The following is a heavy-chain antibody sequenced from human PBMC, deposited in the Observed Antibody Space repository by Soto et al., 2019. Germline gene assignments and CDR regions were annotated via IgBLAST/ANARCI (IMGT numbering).Heavy chain of an antibody. CDR1: GFTFDDYA. CDR3: AKAGFWSGYYSLVDY. Sequence: EVLLVESGGGLVQPGRSLRLSCAASGFTFDDYAMHWVRQAPGKGLGWVSGISWNSGSIGYADSVKGRFTISRDNAKNSLYLQMNSLRAEETALYSCAKAGFWSGYYSLVDYWGQGTLVTVSS. D-gene: IGHD3-3*01. J-gene: IGHJ4*02. CDR2: ISWNSGSI. V-gene: IGHV3-9*01.